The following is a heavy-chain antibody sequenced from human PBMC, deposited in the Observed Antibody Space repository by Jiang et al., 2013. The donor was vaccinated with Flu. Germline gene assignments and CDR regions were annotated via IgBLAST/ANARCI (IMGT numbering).Heavy chain of an antibody. Sequence: GGTFSSYAISWVRQAPGQGLEWMGGIIPIFGTANYAQKFQGRVTITADESTSTAYMELSSLRSEDTAVYYCARPSPNCSSTSCYAGYYYYYMDVWGKGTTVTVSS. V-gene: IGHV1-69*01. CDR1: GGTFSSYA. D-gene: IGHD2-2*01. CDR2: IIPIFGTA. CDR3: ARPSPNCSSTSCYAGYYYYYMDV. J-gene: IGHJ6*03.